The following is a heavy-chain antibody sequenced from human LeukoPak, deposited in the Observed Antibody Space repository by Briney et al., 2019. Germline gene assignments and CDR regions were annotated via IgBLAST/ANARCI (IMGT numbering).Heavy chain of an antibody. J-gene: IGHJ4*02. CDR1: GFTFSSYS. D-gene: IGHD3-10*01. Sequence: GGSLRLSCAASGFTFSSYSMNWVRQAQGKGLEWVSSISSSSSYIYYADSVKGRFTISRDNAKNSLYLQMNSLRAEDTAVYYCARGRITMVRGVTDFDYWGQGTLVTVSS. CDR3: ARGRITMVRGVTDFDY. CDR2: ISSSSSYI. V-gene: IGHV3-21*01.